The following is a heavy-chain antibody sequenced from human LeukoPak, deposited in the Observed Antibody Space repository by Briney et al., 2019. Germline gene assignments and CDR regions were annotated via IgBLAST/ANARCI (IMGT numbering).Heavy chain of an antibody. Sequence: PSETLSLTCTVSADSISSSGHYWTWIRQHPGKGPETIGFIHFSGSTNHNPSLKSRVAISVDASKNQFSLRLSSVTSADTAVYYCARGGNRFGGFYFDYWGQGILVTVSS. J-gene: IGHJ4*02. CDR2: IHFSGST. D-gene: IGHD3-10*01. V-gene: IGHV4-31*03. CDR1: ADSISSSGHY. CDR3: ARGGNRFGGFYFDY.